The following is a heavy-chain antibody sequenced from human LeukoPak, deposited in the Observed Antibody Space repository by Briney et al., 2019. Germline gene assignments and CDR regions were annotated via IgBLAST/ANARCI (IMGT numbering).Heavy chain of an antibody. V-gene: IGHV3-74*01. Sequence: GGSLRLSCAASGFAFNDYWMNWVRQVPGKGLMWVARINSDGTRTTYADPAKGRFTVSRDNAKNTLYLQMNSLRAEDSAVYYCARDRSRWSIAPDADIWGQGTTVTVSS. D-gene: IGHD2-15*01. CDR1: GFAFNDYW. CDR3: ARDRSRWSIAPDADI. J-gene: IGHJ6*02. CDR2: INSDGTRT.